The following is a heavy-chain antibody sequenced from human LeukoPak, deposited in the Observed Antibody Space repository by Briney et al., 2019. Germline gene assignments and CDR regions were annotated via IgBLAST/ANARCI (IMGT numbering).Heavy chain of an antibody. CDR2: IFGSGGGT. V-gene: IGHV3-23*01. J-gene: IGHJ5*02. CDR1: GFTFSSYA. CDR3: AKTTTGYSSGRSPGWPADL. Sequence: GGSLRLSCAVSGFTFSSYAMYWVRQAPGRGLEWVSGIFGSGGGTNYADSVKGRFTISRDNSKNTVYLQMNSLRAEDTALYYCAKTTTGYSSGRSPGWPADLWGQGTLVTVSS. D-gene: IGHD6-19*01.